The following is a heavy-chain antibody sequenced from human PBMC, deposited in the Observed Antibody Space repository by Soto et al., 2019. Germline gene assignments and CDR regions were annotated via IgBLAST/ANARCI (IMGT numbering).Heavy chain of an antibody. Sequence: QVQLQESGPGLVKPSGTLSLTCAVSGVSISSSQWWSWVRQPPGGGMEWIGEIYHNEITNYNPSLRSRLTMSLDKSKNQFSLKLSSVTAADTATYYCGRTKDFFYGVDVWGQGTTVTVSS. CDR1: GVSISSSQW. CDR3: GRTKDFFYGVDV. V-gene: IGHV4-4*02. CDR2: IYHNEIT. J-gene: IGHJ6*02.